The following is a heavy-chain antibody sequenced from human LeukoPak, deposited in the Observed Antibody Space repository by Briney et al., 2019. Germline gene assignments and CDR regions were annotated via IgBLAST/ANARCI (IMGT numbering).Heavy chain of an antibody. Sequence: GGSLRLSCAASGFTFSRYSMNWVRQAPGKGLEWVSSISSSSSYIYYADSVKGRFTISRDNAKNSLYLQMNSLRAEDTAVYYCARDVDIVADRRPFDYWGQGTLVTVSS. V-gene: IGHV3-21*04. CDR1: GFTFSRYS. J-gene: IGHJ4*02. D-gene: IGHD5-12*01. CDR3: ARDVDIVADRRPFDY. CDR2: ISSSSSYI.